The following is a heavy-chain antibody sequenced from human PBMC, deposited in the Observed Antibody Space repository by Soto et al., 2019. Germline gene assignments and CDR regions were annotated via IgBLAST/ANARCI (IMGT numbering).Heavy chain of an antibody. J-gene: IGHJ6*02. CDR1: GFTFSSYG. V-gene: IGHV3-30*18. D-gene: IGHD2-8*01. Sequence: QVQLVESGGGVVQPGRFLRLSCAASGFTFSSYGMHWVRQAPGKGLEWVAVISYDGSNKYYADSVKGRFTISRDNSKNTLYLQMNSLRAEDTAVYYCAKEVYQYGMDVWGQGTTVTVSS. CDR2: ISYDGSNK. CDR3: AKEVYQYGMDV.